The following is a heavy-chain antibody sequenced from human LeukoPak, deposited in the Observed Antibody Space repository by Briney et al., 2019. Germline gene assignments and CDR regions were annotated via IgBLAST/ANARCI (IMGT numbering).Heavy chain of an antibody. CDR1: GFTFSSYS. Sequence: PGGSLRLSCAASGFTFSSYSMNWVRQAPGKGLEWVSYISSSGSTIYYADSVKGRFTISRDNAKNSLYLQMNSLRAEDTAVYYCASVYSYGYGMVDYWGQGTLVTVSS. V-gene: IGHV3-48*04. J-gene: IGHJ4*02. CDR3: ASVYSYGYGMVDY. D-gene: IGHD5-18*01. CDR2: ISSSGSTI.